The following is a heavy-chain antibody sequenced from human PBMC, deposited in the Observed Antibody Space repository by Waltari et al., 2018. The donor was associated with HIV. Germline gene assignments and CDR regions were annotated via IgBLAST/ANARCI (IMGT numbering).Heavy chain of an antibody. CDR3: ARLGCSSTSCQRRGGMDV. J-gene: IGHJ6*02. D-gene: IGHD2-2*01. Sequence: QVQLQESGPGLVKPSETLSLTCTVSGGSISSHYWSWIRQPPGTGLEWIGYIYYSGSTNYNPSLESRLTISVDTSKNQFSLKLSSVTAADTAVYYCARLGCSSTSCQRRGGMDVWGQGTTVTVSS. CDR1: GGSISSHY. CDR2: IYYSGST. V-gene: IGHV4-59*08.